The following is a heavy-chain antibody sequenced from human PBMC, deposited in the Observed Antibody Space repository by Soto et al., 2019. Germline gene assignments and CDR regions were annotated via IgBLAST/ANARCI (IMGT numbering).Heavy chain of an antibody. CDR2: IIPIFGTA. D-gene: IGHD2-2*02. CDR1: GGTFSSYA. Sequence: GASVKVSCKASGGTFSSYAISWVRQAPGQGLEWMGGIIPIFGTANYAQKFQGRVTITADESTSTAYMELTSLRSEDTAVYYCARVLRYCSSTSCYISYYYYGMDVWGQGTTVTVSS. V-gene: IGHV1-69*13. CDR3: ARVLRYCSSTSCYISYYYYGMDV. J-gene: IGHJ6*02.